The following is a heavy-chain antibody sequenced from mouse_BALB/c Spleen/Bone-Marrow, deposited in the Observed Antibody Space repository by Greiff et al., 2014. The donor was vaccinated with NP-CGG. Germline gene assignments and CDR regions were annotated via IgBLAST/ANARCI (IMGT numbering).Heavy chain of an antibody. CDR3: ARSGERYGAMDY. CDR1: GFTFSDFY. V-gene: IGHV5-4*02. J-gene: IGHJ4*01. Sequence: DVMLVESGGGLVKPGGSLKLSCAASGFTFSDFYMFWFRQTPEKRLEWVATISDGGTYTYYPDSVKGRFTISRDNAKNNLYLQMSSLKSEDTAMYYCARSGERYGAMDYWGQETSVTVSS. CDR2: ISDGGTYT. D-gene: IGHD1-1*02.